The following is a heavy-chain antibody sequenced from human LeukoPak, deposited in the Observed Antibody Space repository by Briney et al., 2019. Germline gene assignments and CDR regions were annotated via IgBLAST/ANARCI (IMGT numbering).Heavy chain of an antibody. V-gene: IGHV1-69*05. D-gene: IGHD2-15*01. J-gene: IGHJ1*01. Sequence: SVKVSCKASGGTFSSYAISWVRQAPGQGLEWMGRTSPIFGTANYAQKFQGRVTITTDESTSTAYMELSSLRSEDTAVYYCARASLYCSGGSCYHIAEYFQHWGQGTLVTVSS. CDR2: TSPIFGTA. CDR3: ARASLYCSGGSCYHIAEYFQH. CDR1: GGTFSSYA.